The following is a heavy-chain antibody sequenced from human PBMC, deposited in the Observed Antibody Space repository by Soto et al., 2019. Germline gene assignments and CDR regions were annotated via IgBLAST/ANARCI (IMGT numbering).Heavy chain of an antibody. D-gene: IGHD2-15*01. V-gene: IGHV4-34*01. CDR1: GGSFSGYY. CDR2: INHSGST. J-gene: IGHJ4*02. Sequence: SETLSLTCAVYGGSFSGYYWSWIRQPPGKGLEWIGEINHSGSTNYNPSLKSRVTISVDTSKNQFSLKLSSVTAADTAVYYCARGESGGRSFDYWGQGTLVTVSS. CDR3: ARGESGGRSFDY.